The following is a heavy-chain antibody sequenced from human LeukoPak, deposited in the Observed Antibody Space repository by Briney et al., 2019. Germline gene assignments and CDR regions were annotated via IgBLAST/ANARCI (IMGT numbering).Heavy chain of an antibody. CDR3: ATTSEIDCSSTSCYGPNYY. D-gene: IGHD2-2*01. Sequence: PSQTLSLTCAVSGGSISSGGYSWSWIRQPPGKGLEWIGEINHSGSTNYNPSLKSRVTISVDTSKNQFSLKLSSVTAADTAVYYCATTSEIDCSSTSCYGPNYYWGQGTLVTVSS. V-gene: IGHV4-30-2*01. J-gene: IGHJ4*02. CDR1: GGSISSGGYS. CDR2: INHSGST.